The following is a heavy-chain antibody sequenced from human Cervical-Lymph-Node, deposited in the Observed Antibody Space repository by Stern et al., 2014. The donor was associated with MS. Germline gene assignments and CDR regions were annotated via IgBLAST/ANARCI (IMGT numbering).Heavy chain of an antibody. Sequence: QVQLQESGPGLVKPSETLSLPCTVSGGSISGYYWSWIRQPPGKGPEWIGYMYYSGSTNYNPSLTSRVTISADTSKNQFSLKLSSVTAADTAVYYCARDLGYNYDYGGQGTLVIVSS. CDR2: MYYSGST. J-gene: IGHJ4*02. D-gene: IGHD5-18*01. CDR3: ARDLGYNYDY. V-gene: IGHV4-59*01. CDR1: GGSISGYY.